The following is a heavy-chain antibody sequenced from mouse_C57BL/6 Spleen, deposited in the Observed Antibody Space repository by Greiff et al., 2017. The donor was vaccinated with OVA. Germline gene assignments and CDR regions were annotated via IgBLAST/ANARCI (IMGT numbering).Heavy chain of an antibody. J-gene: IGHJ2*01. CDR1: GFTFSSYA. CDR2: ISDGGSYT. CDR3: ARDLPLRDSCSYYYGY. Sequence: EVMLVESGGGLVKPGGSLKLSCAASGFTFSSYAMSWVRQTPEKRLEWVATISDGGSYTYYPDNVKGRFTISRDNAKNNLYLQMKHLKSADADMYYCARDLPLRDSCSYYYGYWGQGTTLTVSS. V-gene: IGHV5-4*01. D-gene: IGHD2-12*01.